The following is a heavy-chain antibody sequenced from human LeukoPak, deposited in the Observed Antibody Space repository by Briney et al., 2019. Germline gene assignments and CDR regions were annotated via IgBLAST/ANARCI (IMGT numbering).Heavy chain of an antibody. CDR1: GGSFSGYY. CDR3: ARALFCSSCHDY. CDR2: INHSGST. V-gene: IGHV4-34*01. Sequence: PSETLSLTCAVYGGSFSGYYWSWIRQPPGKGLEWIGEINHSGSTNYNPSLKSRVTISVDTSKNQFSLKLSSVTAADTAVYYCARALFCSSCHDYWGQGTLVTVSS. D-gene: IGHD6-13*01. J-gene: IGHJ4*02.